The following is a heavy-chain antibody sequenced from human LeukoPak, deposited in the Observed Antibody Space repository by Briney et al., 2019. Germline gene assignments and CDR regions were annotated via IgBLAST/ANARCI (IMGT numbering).Heavy chain of an antibody. V-gene: IGHV3-74*01. CDR2: INSDGSST. Sequence: GGSLRLSCAASGFTFSNSWMHWVRHAPGKGLVWVSRINSDGSSTNYADSVKGRFTISRDNAKNTLYLQMNSLRADDTAVYYCARGRNYGANYYDCWGQGTLVTVSS. CDR3: ARGRNYGANYYDC. J-gene: IGHJ4*02. D-gene: IGHD4-17*01. CDR1: GFTFSNSW.